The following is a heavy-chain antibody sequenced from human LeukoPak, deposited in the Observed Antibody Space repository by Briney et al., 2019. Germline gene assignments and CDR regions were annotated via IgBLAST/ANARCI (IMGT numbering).Heavy chain of an antibody. D-gene: IGHD5-24*01. Sequence: ASVKVSCKTSGYSFTAYFIHWVRQAPGQGLEWMGWISAYNGNTNYAQKLQGRVTMTTDTSTSTAYMELRSLRSDDTAVYYCAKPLGSREDGYNTWGQGTLVTVSS. J-gene: IGHJ5*02. CDR3: AKPLGSREDGYNT. V-gene: IGHV1-18*04. CDR1: GYSFTAYF. CDR2: ISAYNGNT.